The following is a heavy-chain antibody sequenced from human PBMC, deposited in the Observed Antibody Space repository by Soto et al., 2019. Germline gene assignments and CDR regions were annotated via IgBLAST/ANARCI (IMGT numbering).Heavy chain of an antibody. D-gene: IGHD3-10*01. V-gene: IGHV1-69*13. CDR3: ARERIEDYYGSGSYSFFAP. Sequence: ASVKVSCKASGGTFSSYAISWVRQAPGQGLEWMGGIIPIFGTANYAQKFQGRVTITADESTSTAYMELSSLRSEDTAVYYCARERIEDYYGSGSYSFFAPWGQGTLVTVSS. CDR1: GGTFSSYA. CDR2: IIPIFGTA. J-gene: IGHJ5*02.